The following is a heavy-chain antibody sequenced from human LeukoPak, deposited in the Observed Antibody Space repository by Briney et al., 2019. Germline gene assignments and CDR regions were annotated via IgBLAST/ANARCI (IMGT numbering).Heavy chain of an antibody. CDR2: ISAYDGNT. J-gene: IGHJ5*02. CDR3: ARTCPMMFCSSSFFDP. V-gene: IGHV1-18*01. Sequence: ASLKVSCKTSGHTFSSFGVTWVRQAPGQGLEWVGWISAYDGNTNYAPKFQGRVAMTTDTSTNTAYMELRSLRSDDTAIYYCARTCPMMFCSSSFFDPWGQGTLVTVSS. D-gene: IGHD2-2*01. CDR1: GHTFSSFG.